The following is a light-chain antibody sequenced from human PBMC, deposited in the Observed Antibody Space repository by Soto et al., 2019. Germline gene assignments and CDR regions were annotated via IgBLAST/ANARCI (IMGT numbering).Light chain of an antibody. CDR2: GAS. CDR1: QSVGSIY. Sequence: EVVLTQSPGTLSLSPVERATLSCMASQSVGSIYLAWYQQRPGQAPRLLISGASNRATGIPVRFSGSGSGTDFTLTISGLEPEDFAVYYCQQRSVWPITFGQGTRLEIK. CDR3: QQRSVWPIT. V-gene: IGKV3D-20*02. J-gene: IGKJ5*01.